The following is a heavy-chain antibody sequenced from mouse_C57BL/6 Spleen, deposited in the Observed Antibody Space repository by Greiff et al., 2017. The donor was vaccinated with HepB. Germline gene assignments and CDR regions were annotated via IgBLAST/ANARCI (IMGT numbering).Heavy chain of an antibody. V-gene: IGHV1-42*01. Sequence: EVKLQQSGPELVKPGASVKISCKASGYSFTGYYMNWVKQSPEKSLEWIGEINPSTGGTTYNQKFKAKATLTVDKSSSTAYMQLKSLTSEDSAVYYCARKGYSNYFDYWGQGTTLTVSS. CDR2: INPSTGGT. D-gene: IGHD2-5*01. J-gene: IGHJ2*01. CDR1: GYSFTGYY. CDR3: ARKGYSNYFDY.